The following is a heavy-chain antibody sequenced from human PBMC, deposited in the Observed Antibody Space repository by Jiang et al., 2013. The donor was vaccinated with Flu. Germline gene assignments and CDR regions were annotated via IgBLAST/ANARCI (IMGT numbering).Heavy chain of an antibody. V-gene: IGHV3-23*01. D-gene: IGHD7-27*01. CDR3: APWGQRVNWFDP. J-gene: IGHJ5*02. Sequence: GKGLEWVSAISGSGGSTYYADSVKGRFTISRDNSKNTLYLQMNSLRAEDTAVYYCAPWGQRVNWFDPWGQGTLVTVSS. CDR2: ISGSGGST.